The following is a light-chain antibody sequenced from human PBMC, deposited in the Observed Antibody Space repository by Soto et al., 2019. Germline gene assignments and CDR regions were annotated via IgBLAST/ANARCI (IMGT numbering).Light chain of an antibody. CDR2: VAS. Sequence: DIQMTQSPSSVSASVGDTVAITCRASQGVSSRLAWYQQKPGTAPKVLISVASSLQSGVPSRLSGSGSGTDFTLTTSSLQPEDFATYYCQQPNSFPLTSGRGTTVEIK. CDR1: QGVSSR. V-gene: IGKV1-12*01. J-gene: IGKJ4*02. CDR3: QQPNSFPLT.